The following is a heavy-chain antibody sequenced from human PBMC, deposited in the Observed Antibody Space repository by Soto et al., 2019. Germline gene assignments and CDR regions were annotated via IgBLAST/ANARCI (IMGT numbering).Heavy chain of an antibody. Sequence: QVQLQESGPGLVKPSQTLSLTCTVSGGSISSGGYYWSWIRQHPGKGLEWIGYIYYSGSTYYNPSLKSRGNLSVATSKNQFSLTLSSVTAADTAVYYCARAVKDGYKINDYWGQGILVTVSS. D-gene: IGHD5-12*01. V-gene: IGHV4-31*03. CDR3: ARAVKDGYKINDY. CDR2: IYYSGST. J-gene: IGHJ4*02. CDR1: GGSISSGGYY.